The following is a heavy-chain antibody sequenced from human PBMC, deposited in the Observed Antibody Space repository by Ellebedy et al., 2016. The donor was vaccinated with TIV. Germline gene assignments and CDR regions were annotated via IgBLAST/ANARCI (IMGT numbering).Heavy chain of an antibody. D-gene: IGHD3-10*01. Sequence: SETLSLTXETDIVSFSGYYWAWIRQPPGKGLEWIGDINHRGATQYISSLRSRVTISLDTSKKQFSLNITSVTAADTAFYYCARGSMVRGLAGWGQGTLVTVSS. J-gene: IGHJ4*02. V-gene: IGHV4-34*01. CDR2: INHRGAT. CDR1: IVSFSGYY. CDR3: ARGSMVRGLAG.